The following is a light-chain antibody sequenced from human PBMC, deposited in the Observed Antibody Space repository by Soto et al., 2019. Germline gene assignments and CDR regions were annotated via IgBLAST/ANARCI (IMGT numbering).Light chain of an antibody. CDR2: NTS. V-gene: IGKV3-20*01. CDR3: QHYGGSFI. J-gene: IGKJ3*01. Sequence: EIVLTQSPGTLSLSPGEGATVSCRVSQSINSKSLVWYQRKFGQAPRLLIYNTSSRATGIPDRFSGSGSGTDFTLSIRRLAPEAFAVYYCQHYGGSFIFVPGTKVDFK. CDR1: QSINSKS.